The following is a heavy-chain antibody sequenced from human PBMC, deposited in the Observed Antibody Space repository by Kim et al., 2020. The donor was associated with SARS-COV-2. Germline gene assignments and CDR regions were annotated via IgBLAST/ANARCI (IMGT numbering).Heavy chain of an antibody. Sequence: GGSLRLSCAASGFTLSDYWMHWVRQAPGKGLEWVSRINPDGSSTSYADSVKGRFTISRDNTKNTLFLQMNSLRAEDTAVYYFASLVKLWADTGSGWGQGTLVTVSS. D-gene: IGHD1-1*01. CDR3: ASLVKLWADTGSG. J-gene: IGHJ4*02. CDR2: INPDGSST. V-gene: IGHV3-74*01. CDR1: GFTLSDYW.